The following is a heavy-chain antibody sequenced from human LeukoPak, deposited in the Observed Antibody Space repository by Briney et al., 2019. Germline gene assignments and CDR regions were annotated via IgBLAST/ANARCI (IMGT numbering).Heavy chain of an antibody. Sequence: GGSLRLSCAASGFTFSSYGMTWVRQAPGKGLEWVSAISGSGGSTYYADSVKGRFSISRDNSKNTLYLQMDSLRGEDTAVYYCAKDFRIGYSAHFDYWGQGALVTVSS. J-gene: IGHJ4*02. CDR1: GFTFSSYG. CDR2: ISGSGGST. D-gene: IGHD2-21*01. V-gene: IGHV3-23*01. CDR3: AKDFRIGYSAHFDY.